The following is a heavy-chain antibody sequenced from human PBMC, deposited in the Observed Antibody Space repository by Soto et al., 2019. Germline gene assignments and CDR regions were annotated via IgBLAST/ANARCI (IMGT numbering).Heavy chain of an antibody. CDR1: GYSFSTYA. D-gene: IGHD2-2*01. CDR2: ISGSGDTT. CDR3: AKETLASAYADY. Sequence: EVQLLDSEGGLVQPGGSLRLSCAASGYSFSTYAMSWVRQAPGKGLEWVSAISGSGDTTYYADSVKGRFTISRDNSKNTVYLQMNSLRAEDTAVYYCAKETLASAYADYWGQGTLVTVSS. V-gene: IGHV3-23*01. J-gene: IGHJ4*02.